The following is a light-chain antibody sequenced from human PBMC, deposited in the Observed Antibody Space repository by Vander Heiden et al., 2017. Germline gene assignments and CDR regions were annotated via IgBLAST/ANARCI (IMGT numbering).Light chain of an antibody. CDR1: QSVSNY. J-gene: IGKJ4*01. Sequence: EIVLTQSPATLSLSPGERATLSCRASQSVSNYLAWYQHKPGQAPRLLIYDASNRAAGIPARFSGSGSGTDFILTISSLEPEDFAVYYCQQRSNWPPEVTFGGGTKVEIK. CDR3: QQRSNWPPEVT. V-gene: IGKV3-11*01. CDR2: DAS.